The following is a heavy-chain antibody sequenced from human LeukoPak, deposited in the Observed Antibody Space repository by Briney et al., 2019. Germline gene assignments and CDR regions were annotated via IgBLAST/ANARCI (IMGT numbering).Heavy chain of an antibody. J-gene: IGHJ6*03. CDR3: ARGSGSYRTYYYYMDV. CDR1: GGPFSGYY. V-gene: IGHV4-59*10. Sequence: PSETLSLTFADYGGPFSGYYWSWIPQPPGKGLEWIGRIYTSGSPNYNPSLKSRVTMSVDTSQNQSCPKLSAVTAADTAVYYCARGSGSYRTYYYYMDVWGKGTTVTISS. D-gene: IGHD1-26*01. CDR2: IYTSGSP.